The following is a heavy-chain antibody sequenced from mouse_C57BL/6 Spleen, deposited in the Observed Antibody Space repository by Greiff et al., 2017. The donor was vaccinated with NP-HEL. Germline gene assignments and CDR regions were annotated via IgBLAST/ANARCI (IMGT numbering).Heavy chain of an antibody. J-gene: IGHJ2*01. D-gene: IGHD1-1*01. Sequence: QVQLQQSGPELVKPGASVKISCKASGYAFSSSWMHWVKQRPGQGLEWIGRIYPGDGDTNYIGKFKGKATLTADKSSSTAYMQLSSLTSEDSAVLFGAGLLLRDFDYWGQGTTLTVSS. CDR1: GYAFSSSW. CDR3: AGLLLRDFDY. V-gene: IGHV1-82*01. CDR2: IYPGDGDT.